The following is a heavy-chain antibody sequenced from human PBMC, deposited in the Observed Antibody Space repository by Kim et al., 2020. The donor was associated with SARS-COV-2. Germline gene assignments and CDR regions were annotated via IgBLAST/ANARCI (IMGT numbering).Heavy chain of an antibody. J-gene: IGHJ6*03. CDR2: ISAYNGNT. CDR3: ARDLDYYDSSGHWYAYYYYMDV. D-gene: IGHD3-22*01. CDR1: GYTFTSYG. V-gene: IGHV1-18*01. Sequence: ASVKVSCKASGYTFTSYGISWVRQAPGQGLEWMGWISAYNGNTNYAQKLQGRVTMTTDTSTSTAYMELRSLRSDDTAVYYCARDLDYYDSSGHWYAYYYYMDVWGKGTTVTVSS.